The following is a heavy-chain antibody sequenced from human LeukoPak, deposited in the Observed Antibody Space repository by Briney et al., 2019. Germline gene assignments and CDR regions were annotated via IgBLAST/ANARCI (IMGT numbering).Heavy chain of an antibody. D-gene: IGHD1-26*01. CDR2: IWYDGSNK. CDR1: GFTFSSYG. V-gene: IGHV3-33*01. Sequence: GRSLRLSCAASGFTFSSYGMHWVRQAPGKGLEWVAVIWYDGSNKYYADSVKGRFTISRDNSKNTLYLQMNSLRAEDTAVYYCAREPRYSGSYYQFDYWGQGTQVTVSS. CDR3: AREPRYSGSYYQFDY. J-gene: IGHJ4*02.